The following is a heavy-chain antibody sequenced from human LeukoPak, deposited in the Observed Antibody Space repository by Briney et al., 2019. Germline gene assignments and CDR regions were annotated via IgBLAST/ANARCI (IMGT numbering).Heavy chain of an antibody. CDR2: INHSGST. V-gene: IGHV4-34*01. J-gene: IGHJ4*02. Sequence: PSETLSLTCAVYGGSFSGYYWSWIRQPPGKGLEWIGEINHSGSTNYNPSLKSRVTISVDTSKNQSSLLLSSVTAADTAVYYCARGVQDIVVVPAARNFDYWGQGTLVTVSS. CDR3: ARGVQDIVVVPAARNFDY. CDR1: GGSFSGYY. D-gene: IGHD2-2*01.